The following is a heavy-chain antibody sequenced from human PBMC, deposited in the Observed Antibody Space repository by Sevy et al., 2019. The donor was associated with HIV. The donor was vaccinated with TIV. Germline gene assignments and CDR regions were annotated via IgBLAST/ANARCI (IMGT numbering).Heavy chain of an antibody. D-gene: IGHD1-1*01. J-gene: IGHJ4*02. Sequence: GGCLRLSCAASGFTFSSYRMTWVRQAPGKGLEWVSCISSTSAYINYADSVKGRFTISRDNAKNLLYLQMDSLRAEDTAVYYCARAVLEISTWRSDYWGQATLVTVSS. CDR3: ARAVLEISTWRSDY. CDR1: GFTFSSYR. V-gene: IGHV3-21*01. CDR2: ISSTSAYI.